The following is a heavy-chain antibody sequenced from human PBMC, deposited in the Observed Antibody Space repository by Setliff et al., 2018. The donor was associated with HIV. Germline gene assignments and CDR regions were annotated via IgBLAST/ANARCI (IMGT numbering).Heavy chain of an antibody. CDR1: GASISSHNYY. J-gene: IGHJ4*02. V-gene: IGHV4-39*01. CDR3: TIPASSLAPN. CDR2: IRSSGDT. Sequence: NPSETLSLTCTVSGASISSHNYYRGWIRQSPGKGLEWIASIRSSGDTYYNPSLQSRVIISVDTSNNQISLKLTSVTAADTAVYYCTIPASSLAPNWGRGTQVTVSS.